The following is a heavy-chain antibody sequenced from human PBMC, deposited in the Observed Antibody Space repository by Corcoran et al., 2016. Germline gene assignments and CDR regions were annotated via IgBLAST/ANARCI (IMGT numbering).Heavy chain of an antibody. CDR2: IYYSGST. D-gene: IGHD3-10*01. CDR3: AGGSGSYYYYGMDV. J-gene: IGHJ6*02. CDR1: GGSVSSGSYY. Sequence: QVQLQESGPGLVKPSETLSLTCTVSGGSVSSGSYYWSWIRQPPGKGLEWIGYIYYSGSTNYNPSLKSRVTISVDTSKNQFSLKLSSVTAADTAVYYCAGGSGSYYYYGMDVWGQGTTVTVSS. V-gene: IGHV4-61*01.